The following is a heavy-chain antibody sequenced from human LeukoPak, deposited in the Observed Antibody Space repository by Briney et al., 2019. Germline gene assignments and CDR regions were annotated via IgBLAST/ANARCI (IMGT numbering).Heavy chain of an antibody. J-gene: IGHJ6*02. V-gene: IGHV3-30*18. CDR1: GFTFSSYG. Sequence: GGSLRLSCAASGFTFSSYGMHWVRQAPSKGLEWVAVISYDGSNKYYADSVKGRFTISRDNSKNTLYLQMNSLRAEDTAVYYCAKDLTPFLEWLLSPDYYYGMDVWGQGTTVTVSS. D-gene: IGHD3-3*02. CDR2: ISYDGSNK. CDR3: AKDLTPFLEWLLSPDYYYGMDV.